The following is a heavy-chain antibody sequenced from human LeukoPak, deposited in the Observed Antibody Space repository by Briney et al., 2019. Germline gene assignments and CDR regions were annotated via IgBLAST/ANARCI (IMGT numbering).Heavy chain of an antibody. J-gene: IGHJ6*02. CDR1: GFTVSSNY. V-gene: IGHV3-53*01. Sequence: GGSLRLSCAASGFTVSSNYMSWVRQAPGKGLEWVSVIYSGGSTYYADSVKGRFTISRDNSKNTLYLQMNSLRAEDTAVYYCARVRSGYYFSFGMDVWGQGTTVTVSS. CDR3: ARVRSGYYFSFGMDV. CDR2: IYSGGST. D-gene: IGHD3-22*01.